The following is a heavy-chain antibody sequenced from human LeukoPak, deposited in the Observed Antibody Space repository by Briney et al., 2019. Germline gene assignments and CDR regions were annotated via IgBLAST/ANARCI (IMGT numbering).Heavy chain of an antibody. Sequence: PSETLSLTCTVYGGSFSGYYWSWIRQPPGKGLEWIGEINHSGSTNYNPSLKSRVTISVDTSKNQFSLKLSSVTAADTAVYYCARDAQDIVVVPAATNWFDPWGQGTLVTVSS. CDR1: GGSFSGYY. J-gene: IGHJ5*02. D-gene: IGHD2-2*01. CDR2: INHSGST. V-gene: IGHV4-34*01. CDR3: ARDAQDIVVVPAATNWFDP.